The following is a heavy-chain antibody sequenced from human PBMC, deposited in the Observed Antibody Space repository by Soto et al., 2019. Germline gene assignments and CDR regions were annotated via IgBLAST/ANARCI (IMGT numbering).Heavy chain of an antibody. V-gene: IGHV3-30-3*01. Sequence: GGSLRLSCAASGFTFSSYAMHWVRQAPGKGLEWVAVISYDGSNKYYADSVKGRFTISRDNSKNTLYLQMNSLRADDTAVYYCARGPRAPPPHDYGMDVWGQGTTVTVSS. CDR3: ARGPRAPPPHDYGMDV. J-gene: IGHJ6*02. CDR1: GFTFSSYA. CDR2: ISYDGSNK.